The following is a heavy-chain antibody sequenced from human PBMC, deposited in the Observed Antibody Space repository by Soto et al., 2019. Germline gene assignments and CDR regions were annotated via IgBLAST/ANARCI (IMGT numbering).Heavy chain of an antibody. CDR3: ARHPSDFWFDP. D-gene: IGHD2-21*02. CDR2: IYYSGST. CDR1: GGSISSSSYF. J-gene: IGHJ5*02. Sequence: SETLSLTCSVSGGSISSSSYFWGWIRQPPGKGLEWIGSIYYSGSTYYNPSLKSRVTVSVDTSKNQFSLKLSSVTAADTAVHYCARHPSDFWFDPWGQGTLVTVS. V-gene: IGHV4-39*01.